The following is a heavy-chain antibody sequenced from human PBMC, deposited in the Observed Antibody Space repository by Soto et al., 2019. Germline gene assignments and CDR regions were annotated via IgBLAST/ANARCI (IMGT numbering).Heavy chain of an antibody. CDR1: GYTFTGYY. J-gene: IGHJ4*02. CDR3: ARVPLTSPVYYYFCTGYSYYFDY. V-gene: IGHV1-2*02. Sequence: ASVKVSCKASGYTFTGYYMHWVRQAPGQGLEWMGWINPNSGGTNYAQKFQGRVTMTRDTSISTAYMELSRLRCDDTAVYYCARVPLTSPVYYYFCTGYSYYFDYWGQGTLVTVSS. D-gene: IGHD3-3*01. CDR2: INPNSGGT.